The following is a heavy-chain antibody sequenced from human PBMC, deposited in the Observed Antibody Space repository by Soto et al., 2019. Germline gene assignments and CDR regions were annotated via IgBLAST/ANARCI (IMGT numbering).Heavy chain of an antibody. J-gene: IGHJ3*01. D-gene: IGHD1-26*01. Sequence: EVQLVESGGGLDQPGESLRLSCAASGFTFSYYWMHWVRQAPGKGLVWVSRIHSDGSDTTYADSVKGRFTISRDNARNTLDLQMNSLRAEDTAVYYCARGDRGAFDLWGQGTVVTVSS. CDR2: IHSDGSDT. CDR1: GFTFSYYW. CDR3: ARGDRGAFDL. V-gene: IGHV3-74*01.